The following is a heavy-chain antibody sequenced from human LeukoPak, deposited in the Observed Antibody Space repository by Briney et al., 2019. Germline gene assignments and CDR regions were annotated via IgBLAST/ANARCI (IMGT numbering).Heavy chain of an antibody. V-gene: IGHV3-9*01. CDR2: ISWNSGSI. Sequence: QPGRSLRLSCAASGFTFDDYAMHWVRHAPGKGLEWVSGISWNSGSIGYADSVKGRFTISRDNAKNSLYLQMNSLRAEDTALYYCAKTLPNTVTCYDYWGQGTLVTVSS. J-gene: IGHJ4*02. CDR3: AKTLPNTVTCYDY. CDR1: GFTFDDYA. D-gene: IGHD4-17*01.